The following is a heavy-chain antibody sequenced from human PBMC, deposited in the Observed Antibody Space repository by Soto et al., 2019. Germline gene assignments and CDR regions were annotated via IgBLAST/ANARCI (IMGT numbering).Heavy chain of an antibody. CDR3: TREPIWREPSLYYYYYGMDV. V-gene: IGHV3-49*03. CDR1: GFTFGDYA. J-gene: IGHJ6*02. CDR2: IRSKAYGGTT. D-gene: IGHD1-1*01. Sequence: GGSLRLSCTASGFTFGDYAMSWFRQAPGKGLEWVGFIRSKAYGGTTEYAASVKGRFTISRDDSKSIAYLQMNSLKTEDTAVYYCTREPIWREPSLYYYYYGMDVWGQGTTVTVSS.